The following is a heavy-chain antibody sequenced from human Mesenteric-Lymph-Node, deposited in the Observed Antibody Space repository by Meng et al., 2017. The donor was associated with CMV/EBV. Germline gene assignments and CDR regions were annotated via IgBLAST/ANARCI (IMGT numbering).Heavy chain of an antibody. D-gene: IGHD5-12*01. Sequence: CKASGYTFTSYDINWVRQATGQEREWMGWMNPNGGNTGYAQKFQGRVTMTRNTSISTAYMELSSLRSEDTAVYYCARGMVATGLARYWGQGTLVTVSS. J-gene: IGHJ4*02. CDR1: GYTFTSYD. V-gene: IGHV1-8*01. CDR3: ARGMVATGLARY. CDR2: MNPNGGNT.